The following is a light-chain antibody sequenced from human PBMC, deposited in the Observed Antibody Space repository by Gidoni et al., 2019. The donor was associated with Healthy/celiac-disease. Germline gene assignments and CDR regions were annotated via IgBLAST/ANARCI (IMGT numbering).Light chain of an antibody. V-gene: IGKV4-1*01. J-gene: IGKJ5*01. CDR1: QSVLSSSNNKNY. CDR3: QQYYSTPIP. Sequence: DIVMTQSPDSLAVCLVERANINCKSSQSVLSSSNNKNYLAWYQQKPGQPPKLLIYWASTRESGVPDRFSGSGSGTDFTLTISSRQAEDVAVYYCQQYYSTPIPFGQGTRLEIK. CDR2: WAS.